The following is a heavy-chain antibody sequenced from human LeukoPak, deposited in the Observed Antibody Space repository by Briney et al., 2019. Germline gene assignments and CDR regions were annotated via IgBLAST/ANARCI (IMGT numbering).Heavy chain of an antibody. CDR3: GRVHCSTNSCYDYYDYYMDV. CDR1: GFRFDDYS. J-gene: IGHJ6*03. CDR2: INWDGAST. D-gene: IGHD2-2*01. V-gene: IGHV3-20*04. Sequence: GGSLRLSCAASGFRFDDYSMNWVRHVPGKGLEWVAGINWDGASTGYRDSMKGRFTISRDNRKNSLYLQMNSLRVEDTAIYYCGRVHCSTNSCYDYYDYYMDVSGNGTTVTVSS.